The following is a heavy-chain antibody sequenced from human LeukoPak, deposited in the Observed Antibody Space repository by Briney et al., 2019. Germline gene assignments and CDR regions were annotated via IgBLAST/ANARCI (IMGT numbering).Heavy chain of an antibody. D-gene: IGHD2-15*01. CDR3: ARGSGVVAATDYADY. V-gene: IGHV1-18*01. J-gene: IGHJ4*02. Sequence: ASVKVSCKASGYTFTSYGISRVRQAPGQGLEWMGWISAYNGNTNYAQKLQGRVTMTTDTSTSTTYMELRSLRSDDTAVYYCARGSGVVAATDYADYWGQGTLVTVSS. CDR1: GYTFTSYG. CDR2: ISAYNGNT.